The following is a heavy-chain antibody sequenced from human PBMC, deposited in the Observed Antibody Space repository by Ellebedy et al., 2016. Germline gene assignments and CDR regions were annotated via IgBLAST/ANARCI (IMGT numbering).Heavy chain of an antibody. CDR3: AIQNYYDSSGYR. J-gene: IGHJ4*02. CDR2: ISYDGSNK. Sequence: GESLKISXAASGFTFSSYAMYWVRQAPGKRLEWVAVISYDGSNKYYAESVKGRFTISRDSSKNTLYVQMSSLRAEDTAVYYCAIQNYYDSSGYRWGQGTLVTVSS. V-gene: IGHV3-30*03. CDR1: GFTFSSYA. D-gene: IGHD3-22*01.